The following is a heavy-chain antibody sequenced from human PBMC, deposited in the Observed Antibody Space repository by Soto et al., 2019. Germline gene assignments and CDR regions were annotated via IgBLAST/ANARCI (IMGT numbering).Heavy chain of an antibody. CDR3: ARHKDTSSRYLLPDY. CDR1: GGSISSSSYY. Sequence: TSETLSLTCTVSGGSISSSSYYWGWIRQPPGKGLEWIGSVYYRGNTYYNPSVKSRVTTSVDTSKKQFSLKLYSVTAADTALYYCARHKDTSSRYLLPDYWGQGTLVTVSS. J-gene: IGHJ4*02. V-gene: IGHV4-39*01. D-gene: IGHD6-13*01. CDR2: VYYRGNT.